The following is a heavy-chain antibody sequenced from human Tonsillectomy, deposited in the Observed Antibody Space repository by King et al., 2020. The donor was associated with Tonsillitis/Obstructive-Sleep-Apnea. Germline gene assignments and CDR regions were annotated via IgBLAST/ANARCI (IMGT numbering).Heavy chain of an antibody. Sequence: VQLVESGGGLIQPGGSLRLSCAASGFTVSSNYMSWVRQAPGKGLEWVSVIYSGGSTYYADSVKGRFNISRDNSKNTLYLQMNSLRAEDTAVYYCARVVLGYYYYCSGYYSLVEVIHYWGQGTLVTVSS. V-gene: IGHV3-53*01. D-gene: IGHD3-22*01. CDR2: IYSGGST. CDR1: GFTVSSNY. J-gene: IGHJ4*02. CDR3: ARVVLGYYYYCSGYYSLVEVIHY.